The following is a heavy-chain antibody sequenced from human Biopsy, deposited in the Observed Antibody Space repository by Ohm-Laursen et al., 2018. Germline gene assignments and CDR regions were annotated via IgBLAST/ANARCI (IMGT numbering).Heavy chain of an antibody. CDR2: INAKTGDT. Sequence: SVKVSCKASGYTFTGYHVHWVRQAPGQGLEWMGWINAKTGDTNYAQKFQGRVTMTRDTYISTAYVDLSSLRSDDTAVYYCTRGGYYYDSLAYYYWFDPWGQGTLVTVSS. J-gene: IGHJ5*02. V-gene: IGHV1-2*02. D-gene: IGHD3-22*01. CDR1: GYTFTGYH. CDR3: TRGGYYYDSLAYYYWFDP.